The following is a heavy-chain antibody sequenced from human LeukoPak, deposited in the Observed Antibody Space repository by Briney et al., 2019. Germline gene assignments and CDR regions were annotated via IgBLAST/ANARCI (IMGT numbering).Heavy chain of an antibody. CDR2: IYYSGST. CDR1: GGSISSSSYY. D-gene: IGHD6-13*01. J-gene: IGHJ4*02. Sequence: SETLSLTCTVSGGSISSSSYYWGWIRQPPGKGLEWIGSIYYSGSTYYNPSLKSRVTISVDTPKNQFSLKLSSVTVADTAVYYCARDSGSSWLPLYYFDYWGQGTLVTVSS. V-gene: IGHV4-39*07. CDR3: ARDSGSSWLPLYYFDY.